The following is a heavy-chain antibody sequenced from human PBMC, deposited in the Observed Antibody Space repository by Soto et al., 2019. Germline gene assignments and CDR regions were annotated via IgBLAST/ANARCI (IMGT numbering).Heavy chain of an antibody. CDR3: VHSRCGGDCLQSYSSHYYYGMDI. CDR1: GFSLSTGGMG. V-gene: IGHV2-5*02. Sequence: QITLKESGPTLVKPTQTLTLTCTFSGFSLSTGGMGVGWIRQPPGKALEWLALIYWDGDRRYRPSLMSRLTSAKDTSKNQVVLTMTNMDPVDTDTYYCVHSRCGGDCLQSYSSHYYYGMDIWGQGTTVTVSS. J-gene: IGHJ6*02. CDR2: IYWDGDR. D-gene: IGHD2-21*02.